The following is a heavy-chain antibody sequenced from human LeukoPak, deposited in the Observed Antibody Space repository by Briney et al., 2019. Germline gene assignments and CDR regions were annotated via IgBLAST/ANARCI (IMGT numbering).Heavy chain of an antibody. D-gene: IGHD3-10*01. J-gene: IGHJ4*02. V-gene: IGHV3-30-3*01. Sequence: PGRSLRLSCAASGFTFSSYAMHWVRQAPGKGLEWVAVISYDGSNKYYADSVKGRFTISRDNSKNTLYLQMNSLRAEDTAVYYCASGDYGVYWGQGTLVTVSS. CDR3: ASGDYGVY. CDR2: ISYDGSNK. CDR1: GFTFSSYA.